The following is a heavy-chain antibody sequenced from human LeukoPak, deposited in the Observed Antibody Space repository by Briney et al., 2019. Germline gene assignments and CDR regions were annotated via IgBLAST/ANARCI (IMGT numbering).Heavy chain of an antibody. CDR3: VKMAGQERRHYIDS. Sequence: PGGSLRLSCEASGFTFNNHGLAWVRQAPGKGLDWVSGINGRGDDKYYDVSVKGRLTVSRDNSRNTLYLHMSALRAEDTAVYYCVKMAGQERRHYIDSWGPGILVSVSS. CDR1: GFTFNNHG. CDR2: INGRGDDK. D-gene: IGHD1-1*01. V-gene: IGHV3-23*01. J-gene: IGHJ4*02.